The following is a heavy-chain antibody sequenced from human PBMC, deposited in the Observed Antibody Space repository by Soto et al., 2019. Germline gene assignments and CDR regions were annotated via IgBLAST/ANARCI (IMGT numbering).Heavy chain of an antibody. CDR2: IYYSGST. Sequence: QVQLQESGPGLVKPSQTLSLTCTVSGGSISSGGYYWSWIRQHPGKGLEWIGYIYYSGSTYYNPSLXRXVSXSVDTSKNQFSLKLSSVTAADTAVYYCARGYDSRAAAPLDYWGQGILVTVSS. CDR3: ARGYDSRAAAPLDY. J-gene: IGHJ4*02. CDR1: GGSISSGGYY. D-gene: IGHD3-22*01. V-gene: IGHV4-31*03.